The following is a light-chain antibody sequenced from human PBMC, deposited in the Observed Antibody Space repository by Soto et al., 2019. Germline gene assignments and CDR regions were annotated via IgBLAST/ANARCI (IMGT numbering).Light chain of an antibody. CDR1: QSVSSSY. J-gene: IGKJ5*01. V-gene: IGKV3-20*01. CDR2: GAS. Sequence: EIVLTQSPGTLSLSPGERATLSCRVSQSVSSSYLAWYQQKPGQAPRLLIYGASSRATGIPDRFCGSGSGTDFTLTISRLEPEDFAVFYCQHYDSLPITFGQGTRREIK. CDR3: QHYDSLPIT.